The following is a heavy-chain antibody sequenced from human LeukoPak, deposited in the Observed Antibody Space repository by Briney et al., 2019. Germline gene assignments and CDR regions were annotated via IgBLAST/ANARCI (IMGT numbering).Heavy chain of an antibody. Sequence: GGSLRLSCAASGFIFNNFGLIWVRQAPGKGLEWVSAISNDGGGTNYADCVKGRSTISRDNSKNTLFLQMNSLRAEDTALYYCAKGSSGYFVDLWGQGTLVTVSS. D-gene: IGHD3-22*01. CDR1: GFIFNNFG. CDR3: AKGSSGYFVDL. CDR2: ISNDGGGT. V-gene: IGHV3-23*01. J-gene: IGHJ1*01.